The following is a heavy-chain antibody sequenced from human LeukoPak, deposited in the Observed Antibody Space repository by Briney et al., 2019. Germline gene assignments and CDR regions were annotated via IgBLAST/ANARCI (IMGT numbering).Heavy chain of an antibody. CDR1: GGSFNSYG. D-gene: IGHD5-24*01. Sequence: ASVTVSFTASGGSFNSYGITWGRQAPGQGLEWMGRIIPILDMSNYAQKFQGRVTITAAKSTRTAYMEVSSLRSEDTAMYYCARDGGWLQTQNHYYYHGMDVWGQGTTVTVSS. V-gene: IGHV1-69*04. J-gene: IGHJ6*02. CDR3: ARDGGWLQTQNHYYYHGMDV. CDR2: IIPILDMS.